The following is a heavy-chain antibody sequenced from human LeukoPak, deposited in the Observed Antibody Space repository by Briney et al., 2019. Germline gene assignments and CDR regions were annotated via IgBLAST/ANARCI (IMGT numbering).Heavy chain of an antibody. CDR3: ARDSERVVPAADLDY. CDR2: ISSSSSYI. CDR1: GFTFSSYS. Sequence: GGSLRLSCAASGFTFSSYSMNWVRQAPGKGLEWVSSISSSSSYIYYADSVKGRFTISRDNAKNSLYLQMNSLRAEDTAVYYCARDSERVVPAADLDYWGQGTLVTVSS. D-gene: IGHD2-2*01. J-gene: IGHJ4*02. V-gene: IGHV3-21*01.